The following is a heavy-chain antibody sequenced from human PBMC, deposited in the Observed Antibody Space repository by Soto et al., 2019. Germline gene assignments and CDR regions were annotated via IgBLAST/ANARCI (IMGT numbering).Heavy chain of an antibody. V-gene: IGHV2-5*02. Sequence: QITLKESGPTLVKPTQTLTLTCTFSGFSLSGSGVAVGWIRQPPGKALEWLALIYWDDDKRYSPSLKSRVTITKDTSKNQVVLIMTNMDPVDTATYFCARQGKGTNWFDPWGQGTLVTVSS. CDR3: ARQGKGTNWFDP. D-gene: IGHD3-10*01. J-gene: IGHJ5*02. CDR2: IYWDDDK. CDR1: GFSLSGSGVA.